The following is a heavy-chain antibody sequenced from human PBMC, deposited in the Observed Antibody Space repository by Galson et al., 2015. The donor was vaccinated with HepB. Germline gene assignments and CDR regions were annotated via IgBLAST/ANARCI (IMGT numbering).Heavy chain of an antibody. CDR3: AKQSDILTGFFDN. Sequence: SLRLSCAASGFTFSSYAMSWVRQAPAKGLEWVSTISGGGGTTYYVDSVKGRFTISRDNSKNTVYMQMNSLRAEDTAIYYCAKQSDILTGFFDNWGQGTLVTVSS. V-gene: IGHV3-23*01. D-gene: IGHD3-9*01. CDR2: ISGGGGTT. J-gene: IGHJ4*02. CDR1: GFTFSSYA.